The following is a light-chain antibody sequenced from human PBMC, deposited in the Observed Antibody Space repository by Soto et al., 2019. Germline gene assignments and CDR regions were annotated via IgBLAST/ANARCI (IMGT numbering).Light chain of an antibody. V-gene: IGLV4-69*01. CDR2: INTDGSH. CDR3: QTWGTGIVV. CDR1: SGHSSNA. J-gene: IGLJ2*01. Sequence: QSVLTQSPSASASLGASVKLTCTLSSGHSSNAIAWHQQQPEKGPRYLMNINTDGSHSKGDGIPDRFSGSSSGAERYLTISSLHSEDEADYYCQTWGTGIVVFGGGTKLTVL.